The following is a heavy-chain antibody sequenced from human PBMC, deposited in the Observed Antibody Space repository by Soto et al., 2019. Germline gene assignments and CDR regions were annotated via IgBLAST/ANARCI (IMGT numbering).Heavy chain of an antibody. CDR1: GYTFTKFG. V-gene: IGHV1-18*01. D-gene: IGHD3-10*01. CDR3: AREGRGIYYYNGMDV. CDR2: VSGYNGET. Sequence: QVQLVQSGAEVKKPGASVKVSCKASGYTFTKFGISWVRQAPGQGLEWMGWVSGYNGETSYAQSLQGRVTMTTDTSTTTASMELRSLRSDDTAVFYCAREGRGIYYYNGMDVWGQGTTVTVSS. J-gene: IGHJ6*02.